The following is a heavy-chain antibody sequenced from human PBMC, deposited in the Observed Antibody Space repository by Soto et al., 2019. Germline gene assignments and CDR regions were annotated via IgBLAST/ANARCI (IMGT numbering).Heavy chain of an antibody. J-gene: IGHJ2*01. CDR1: GFTFSSYS. Sequence: EVQLVESGGGLVKPGGSLRLSCAASGFTFSSYSMNWVRQAPGKGLEWVSSISSSSSYIYYADSVKGRFTISRDNAKNSLYLQMNSLRPEDTAVYYCARDGHGTTRGWYFDLWGRGTLVTVSS. CDR3: ARDGHGTTRGWYFDL. V-gene: IGHV3-21*01. D-gene: IGHD1-1*01. CDR2: ISSSSSYI.